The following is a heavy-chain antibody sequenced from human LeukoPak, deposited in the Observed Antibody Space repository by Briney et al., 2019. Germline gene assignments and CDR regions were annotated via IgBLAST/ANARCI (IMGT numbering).Heavy chain of an antibody. D-gene: IGHD4-17*01. CDR3: ARDHDYGDWGGYFDY. V-gene: IGHV4-59*01. Sequence: SETLSLTCTASGGSISSYYWSWIRRPPGKGLEWIGYIYYSGSTNYNPSLKSRVTISVDTSKNQFSLKLSSVTAADTAVYYCARDHDYGDWGGYFDYWGQGTLVTVSS. CDR1: GGSISSYY. CDR2: IYYSGST. J-gene: IGHJ4*02.